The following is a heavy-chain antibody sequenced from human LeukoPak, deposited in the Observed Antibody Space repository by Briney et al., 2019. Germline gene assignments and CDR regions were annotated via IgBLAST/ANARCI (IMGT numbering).Heavy chain of an antibody. Sequence: SETLSLTCTVSGGSISSSSYYWGWIRQPPGTGLEWIGGIYYSGSTYYNPSLKSRVTISVDTSKNQFSLKLSSVTAADTAVYYCARQEFGHYDFWSGYLYFDYWGQGTLVTVSS. J-gene: IGHJ4*02. V-gene: IGHV4-39*01. CDR1: GGSISSSSYY. CDR3: ARQEFGHYDFWSGYLYFDY. D-gene: IGHD3-3*01. CDR2: IYYSGST.